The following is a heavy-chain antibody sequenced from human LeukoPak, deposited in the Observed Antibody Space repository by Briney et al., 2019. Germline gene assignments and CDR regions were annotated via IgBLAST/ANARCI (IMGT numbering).Heavy chain of an antibody. CDR1: GFTFSSYW. CDR2: INSDGSST. Sequence: GGSLRLSCAASGFTFSSYWMHWVRQAPGKGLVWVSRINSDGSSTSYADSVKGQFTISRDNAKNTVYLQMNSLRVEDTAVYYCARVYETNGYLYWGQGSLVTVSS. J-gene: IGHJ4*02. V-gene: IGHV3-74*01. CDR3: ARVYETNGYLY. D-gene: IGHD3-22*01.